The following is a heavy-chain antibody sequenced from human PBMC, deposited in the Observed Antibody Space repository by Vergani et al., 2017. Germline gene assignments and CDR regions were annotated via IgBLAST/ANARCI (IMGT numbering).Heavy chain of an antibody. CDR1: GGSISSSSYY. CDR3: ARSYPPSSSGYYYVGDWFDP. Sequence: QLQLQESGPGLVKPSETLSLTCTVSGGSISSSSYYWGWIRQPPGKGLEWIGGIYYSGSTYYNPSLKSRVTISVDTSKNQFSLKLSSVTAADTAVYYCARSYPPSSSGYYYVGDWFDPWGQGTLVTVSS. J-gene: IGHJ5*02. CDR2: IYYSGST. V-gene: IGHV4-39*01. D-gene: IGHD3-22*01.